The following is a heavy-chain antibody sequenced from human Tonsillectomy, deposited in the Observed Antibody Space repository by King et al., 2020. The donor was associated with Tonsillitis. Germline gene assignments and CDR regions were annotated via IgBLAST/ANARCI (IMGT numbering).Heavy chain of an antibody. J-gene: IGHJ2*01. CDR3: ARRXXXHWXFDL. Sequence: MQLQESGPGLVKPSETLSLTCTVSGGSISSFYWSWIRQPPGKGLEWIGYVYYSGTIENTNYNPSLKRRVTTSVDTSKNQFSLNLSSVTAADTAGYYFARRXXXHWXFDLXXRGTLVXVXS. V-gene: IGHV4-59*01. CDR1: GGSISSFY. CDR2: VYYSGTIENT.